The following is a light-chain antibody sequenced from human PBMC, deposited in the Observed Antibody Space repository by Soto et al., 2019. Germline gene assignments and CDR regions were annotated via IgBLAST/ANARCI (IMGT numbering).Light chain of an antibody. J-gene: IGKJ1*01. Sequence: EIVMTQSPGTLSVSPGERATLSCRASQTIDTNLAWYQQKPGQAPRLLIFAASTMATGIPARFSGSGSGTEFSLTITSLQSEDFALYYCQQYNNRPPWTFGQGTKVDIK. CDR3: QQYNNRPPWT. V-gene: IGKV3-15*01. CDR1: QTIDTN. CDR2: AAS.